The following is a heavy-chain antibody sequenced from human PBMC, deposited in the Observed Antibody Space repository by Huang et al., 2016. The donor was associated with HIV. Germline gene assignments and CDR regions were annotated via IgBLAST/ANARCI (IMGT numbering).Heavy chain of an antibody. D-gene: IGHD1-20*01. CDR2: IYYSGNI. CDR3: ARPLTGTTALGY. CDR1: GSSISSSYY. V-gene: IGHV4-39*01. Sequence: QLQLQESGPGLVKPSETLSLTCTVSGSSISSSYYWGWIRQPPGKGLEWIGNIYYSGNISDNSSLKSRVTISVDTSKNHISRKVDSVTAADTAVYYCARPLTGTTALGYWGQGTLVTVSS. J-gene: IGHJ4*02.